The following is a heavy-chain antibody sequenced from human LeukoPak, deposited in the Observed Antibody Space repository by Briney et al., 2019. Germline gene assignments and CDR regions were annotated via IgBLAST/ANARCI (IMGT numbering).Heavy chain of an antibody. CDR2: IIPIFGTA. CDR1: GGTFISYA. V-gene: IGHV1-69*13. J-gene: IGHJ6*02. CDR3: ARVKGTTGYYYYGMDV. Sequence: SVKVSCKASGGTFISYAISWVRQAPGQGLEWMGGIIPIFGTANYAQKFQGRVTITADESTSTAYMELSSLRSEDTAVYYCARVKGTTGYYYYGMDVWGQGTTVTVSS. D-gene: IGHD4-11*01.